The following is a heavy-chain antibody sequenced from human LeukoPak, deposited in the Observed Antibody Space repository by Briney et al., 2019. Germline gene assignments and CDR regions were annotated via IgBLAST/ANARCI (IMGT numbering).Heavy chain of an antibody. CDR3: ARDTYYYDSSGYSNFDY. J-gene: IGHJ4*02. CDR1: GGSISSGSYY. V-gene: IGHV4-61*02. Sequence: SETLSLTCIVSGGSISSGSYYWSWIRQPAGKGLEWIGRYHTSGSTNYNPSLKSRVTMSADTSKNQFSLQLSSVTAADTAVYYCARDTYYYDSSGYSNFDYWGQGTLVTVSS. D-gene: IGHD3-22*01. CDR2: YHTSGST.